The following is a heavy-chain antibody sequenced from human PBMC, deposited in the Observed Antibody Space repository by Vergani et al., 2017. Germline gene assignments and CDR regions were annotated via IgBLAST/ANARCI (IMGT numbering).Heavy chain of an antibody. Sequence: QVQLQESGPGLVKPSQTLSLTCTVSGGSISSGDYYWGWIRQPPGKGLEWIGSIYYSGSTYYNPSLKSRVTISVDTSKNQFSLKLSSVTAADTAVYYCATLVAAARWWFDPWGQGTLVTVSS. D-gene: IGHD6-13*01. J-gene: IGHJ5*02. CDR3: ATLVAAARWWFDP. V-gene: IGHV4-39*01. CDR2: IYYSGST. CDR1: GGSISSGDYY.